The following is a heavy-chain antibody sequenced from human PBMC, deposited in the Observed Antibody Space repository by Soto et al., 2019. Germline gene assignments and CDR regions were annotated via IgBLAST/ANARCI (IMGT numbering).Heavy chain of an antibody. CDR2: IYYSGIT. CDR1: GGSVSSYY. CDR3: VRHGGRVMVRGVLTAFDI. D-gene: IGHD3-10*01. Sequence: SETLSLTCTVSGGSVSSYYWSWIRQPPGKGLEWIGYIYYSGITKYNPSLKSRSTISVDTSKNLFSLKLSSVTAADTAVYYCVRHGGRVMVRGVLTAFDIWGQGTMVTVSS. V-gene: IGHV4-59*08. J-gene: IGHJ3*02.